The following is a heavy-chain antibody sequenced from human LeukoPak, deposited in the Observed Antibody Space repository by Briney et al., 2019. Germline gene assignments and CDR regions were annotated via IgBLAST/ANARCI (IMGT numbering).Heavy chain of an antibody. CDR2: IYDGVFT. Sequence: PSETLSLTCTVSGGSISNSYGRWTRQPPGKGLEWIGYIYDGVFTKYNTSLKSRVTMSLDTSKSQCSLKLSSVTAADTAVYYCAREIAAPGAKWGDYFDSWGQGTLVTVSS. V-gene: IGHV4-59*01. CDR3: AREIAAPGAKWGDYFDS. D-gene: IGHD6-13*01. CDR1: GGSISNSY. J-gene: IGHJ4*02.